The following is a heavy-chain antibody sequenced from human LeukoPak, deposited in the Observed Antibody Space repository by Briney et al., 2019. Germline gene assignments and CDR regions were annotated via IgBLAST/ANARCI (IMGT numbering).Heavy chain of an antibody. V-gene: IGHV4-39*01. Sequence: SETLSLTCTVSGGSISSSSYYWGWIRQPPGKGLEWIGSIYYSGSTYYNPSLKSRVTISVDTSKNQFSLKLSSVTAADTAVYYCARSGGSSSATIDYWGQGTLVTVSS. CDR1: GGSISSSSYY. J-gene: IGHJ4*02. CDR2: IYYSGST. CDR3: ARSGGSSSATIDY. D-gene: IGHD6-6*01.